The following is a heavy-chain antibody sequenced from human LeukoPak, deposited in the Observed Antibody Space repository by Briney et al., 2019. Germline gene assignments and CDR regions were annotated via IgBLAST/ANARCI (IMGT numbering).Heavy chain of an antibody. V-gene: IGHV3-21*01. Sequence: DSVKGRFAISRDNAENSLYLQMHSLRAGDTAVCYCARGVTSLDHWGQGALVTVSS. D-gene: IGHD2-21*02. CDR3: ARGVTSLDH. J-gene: IGHJ1*01.